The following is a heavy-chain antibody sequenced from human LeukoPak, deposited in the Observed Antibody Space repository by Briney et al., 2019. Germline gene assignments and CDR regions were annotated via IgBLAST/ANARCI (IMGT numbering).Heavy chain of an antibody. CDR3: ARAGVAYDYVWGSLPRLDY. J-gene: IGHJ4*02. Sequence: AGGSLRLSCAASGFTFSSYWMHWVRQAPGKGLVWVSRINSDGSSTSYADSVKGRFTISRDNAKNTLYLQMNSLRAEDTAVYYCARAGVAYDYVWGSLPRLDYWGQGTLVTVSS. CDR1: GFTFSSYW. D-gene: IGHD3-16*01. CDR2: INSDGSST. V-gene: IGHV3-74*01.